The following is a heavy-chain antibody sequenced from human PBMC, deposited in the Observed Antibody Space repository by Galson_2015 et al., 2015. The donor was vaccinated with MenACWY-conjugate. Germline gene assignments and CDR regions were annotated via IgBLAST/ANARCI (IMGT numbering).Heavy chain of an antibody. J-gene: IGHJ3*02. CDR3: AREGSGGYDDAFDI. CDR2: IWYDGSNK. CDR1: GFTFSSYG. D-gene: IGHD5-12*01. Sequence: SLRLSCAASGFTFSSYGMHWVRQAPGKGLEWVAVIWYDGSNKYYADSVKGRFTISRDNSKNTLYLQMNSLRAEDTAVYYCAREGSGGYDDAFDIWGQGTMVTVSS. V-gene: IGHV3-33*01.